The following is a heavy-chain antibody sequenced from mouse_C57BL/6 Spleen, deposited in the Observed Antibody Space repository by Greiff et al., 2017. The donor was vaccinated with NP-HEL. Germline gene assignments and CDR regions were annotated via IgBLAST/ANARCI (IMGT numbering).Heavy chain of an antibody. CDR2: ISSGGDYI. CDR3: TRGGYGNYSIYYAMDY. V-gene: IGHV5-9-1*02. J-gene: IGHJ4*01. CDR1: GFTFSSYA. Sequence: EVQLVESGEGLVKPGGSLKLSCAASGFTFSSYAMSWVRQTPEKRLEWVAYISSGGDYIYYADTVKGRFTISRDNARNTLYLQMSSLKSEDTAMYYCTRGGYGNYSIYYAMDYWGQGTSVTVSS. D-gene: IGHD2-10*02.